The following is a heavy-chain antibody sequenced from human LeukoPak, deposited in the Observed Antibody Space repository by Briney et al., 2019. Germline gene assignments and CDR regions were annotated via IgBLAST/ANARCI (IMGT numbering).Heavy chain of an antibody. CDR1: GFTFSTYW. Sequence: GGSLRLSCAASGFTFSTYWMTWVRQAPGKGLEWVANIKEDGNQKYYVDSVKGRFTISRDNAKNSLYLQMDSLRAEDTAVYYCARDTGCAGGTCFSFYDYWGQGTLVTVSS. CDR3: ARDTGCAGGTCFSFYDY. CDR2: IKEDGNQK. V-gene: IGHV3-7*01. J-gene: IGHJ4*02. D-gene: IGHD2-15*01.